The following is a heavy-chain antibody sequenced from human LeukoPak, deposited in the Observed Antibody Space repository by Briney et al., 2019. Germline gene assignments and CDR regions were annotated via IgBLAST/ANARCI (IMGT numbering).Heavy chain of an antibody. V-gene: IGHV3-23*01. Sequence: QPGGSLILSCAASGFTFSSYAINCGRPAPGKGPEWVSAINGRGDNTYYADSVKGRFTISRDNSKSTLFLQMSGLRAEDTAIYYCAKDRVSPGFNLFDPWGQGTLVTVSS. CDR2: INGRGDNT. CDR3: AKDRVSPGFNLFDP. D-gene: IGHD2/OR15-2a*01. CDR1: GFTFSSYA. J-gene: IGHJ5*02.